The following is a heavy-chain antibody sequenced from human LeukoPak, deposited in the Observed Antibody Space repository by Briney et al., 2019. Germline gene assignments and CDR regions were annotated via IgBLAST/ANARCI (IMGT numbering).Heavy chain of an antibody. V-gene: IGHV1-46*01. J-gene: IGHJ3*02. Sequence: ASVKVSCKASGYSFTSYYMHWVRQAPGQGLEWMGIINPSGGNTNYAQKFQGRVTMTRDTSTSTVYMELSSLRSEGTAVYYCARGPGPRDAFDIWGQGTMVTVSS. CDR2: INPSGGNT. CDR1: GYSFTSYY. CDR3: ARGPGPRDAFDI.